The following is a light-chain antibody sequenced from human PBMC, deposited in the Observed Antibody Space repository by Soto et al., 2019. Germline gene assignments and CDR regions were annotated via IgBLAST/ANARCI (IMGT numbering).Light chain of an antibody. CDR1: QSISTN. V-gene: IGKV3-15*01. J-gene: IGKJ1*01. CDR2: RAS. CDR3: HQYENWPKT. Sequence: EIVMTQSPPTLSVSPGERATLSCRASQSISTNVAWFQQKPCQAPSLLIFRASIRASGVPARFSGSGSGTEFTLTISSLQSEDFAVYFCHQYENWPKTFGQGTKVDIK.